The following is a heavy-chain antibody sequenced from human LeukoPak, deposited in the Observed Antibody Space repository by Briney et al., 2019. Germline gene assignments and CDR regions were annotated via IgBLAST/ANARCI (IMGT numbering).Heavy chain of an antibody. CDR1: GFTFSSYA. J-gene: IGHJ6*03. CDR2: ISGSGGST. D-gene: IGHD2-15*01. CDR3: AMDEWYCSGGLPCPDARQPPYYMDV. Sequence: HRGGSLRLSCAASGFTFSSYAMSWVRQAPGKGLEWVSAISGSGGSTYYADSVKGRFTISRDNSKNTLYLQMNSLRAEDTAVYYCAMDEWYCSGGLPCPDARQPPYYMDVWGKGTTVTVSS. V-gene: IGHV3-23*01.